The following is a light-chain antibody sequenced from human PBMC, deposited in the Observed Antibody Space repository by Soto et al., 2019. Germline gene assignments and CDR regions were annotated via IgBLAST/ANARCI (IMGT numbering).Light chain of an antibody. Sequence: NFLLTQPHSVSDSPGQTVTISCTRNSGSIASNYVQWYQQRPGSAPATVIYAFDQRPSGVPGRFSGSVDRSSNSASLTISGLRTEDEADYYCQSYAGNNDVVLGGGTQLTVL. CDR2: AFD. CDR1: SGSIASNY. CDR3: QSYAGNNDVV. V-gene: IGLV6-57*04. J-gene: IGLJ7*01.